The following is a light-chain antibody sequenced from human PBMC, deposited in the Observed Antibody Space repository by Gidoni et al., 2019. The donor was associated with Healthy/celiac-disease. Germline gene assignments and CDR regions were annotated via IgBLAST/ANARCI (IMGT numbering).Light chain of an antibody. CDR3: SSYTSSSPYV. Sequence: QSALTQPASVSGSPGQSLPISCTGTRSDVGGYNYVSWYQQHPGKAPKIMIYEVSNRPSGVSNRFSGSKAGNTASLTISGLQAEDEADYYCSSYTSSSPYVFGTGTKVTVL. J-gene: IGLJ1*01. CDR1: RSDVGGYNY. V-gene: IGLV2-14*01. CDR2: EVS.